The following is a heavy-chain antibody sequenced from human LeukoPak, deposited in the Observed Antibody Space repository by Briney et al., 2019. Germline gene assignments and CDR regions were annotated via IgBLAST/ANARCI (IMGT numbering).Heavy chain of an antibody. CDR3: ARDNLMVRGVKSLRNWFDP. Sequence: SETLSLTCTVSGGFISSYYWSWIRQPPGKGLEWIGHIYYSGSTNYNPSLKSRVTISVDTSKNQFSLKLSSVTAADTAVYYCARDNLMVRGVKSLRNWFDPWGQGTLVTVSS. CDR1: GGFISSYY. V-gene: IGHV4-59*01. J-gene: IGHJ5*02. D-gene: IGHD3-10*01. CDR2: IYYSGST.